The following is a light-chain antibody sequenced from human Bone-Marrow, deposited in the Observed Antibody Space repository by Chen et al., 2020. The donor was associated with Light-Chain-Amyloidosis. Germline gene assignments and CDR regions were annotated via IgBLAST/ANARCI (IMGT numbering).Light chain of an antibody. J-gene: IGKJ2*01. CDR2: KAS. CDR3: QQYKTYYT. Sequence: DIQMTQSPSTLSASIGDRVTITCRASQSISDSLAWYQQKPGKPPKFLIYKASTLASGVPSRFSGSGAGTEFTLTITSLQPDDFATYYCQQYKTYYTLGQGTKLEI. CDR1: QSISDS. V-gene: IGKV1-5*03.